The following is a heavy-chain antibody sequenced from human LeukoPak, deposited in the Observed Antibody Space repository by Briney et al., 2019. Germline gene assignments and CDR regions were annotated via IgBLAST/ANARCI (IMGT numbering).Heavy chain of an antibody. D-gene: IGHD6-6*01. CDR2: INHSGST. CDR1: GGSFSGYY. CDR3: ARRLATAARYYFDY. J-gene: IGHJ4*02. V-gene: IGHV4-34*01. Sequence: SETLSLTCAVYGGSFSGYYWSWIRQPPGKGLEWIGEINHSGSTNYNPSLKSRVTISVDTSKNQFSLKLSSVTAADTAVYYCARRLATAARYYFDYWGQGTLVTVSS.